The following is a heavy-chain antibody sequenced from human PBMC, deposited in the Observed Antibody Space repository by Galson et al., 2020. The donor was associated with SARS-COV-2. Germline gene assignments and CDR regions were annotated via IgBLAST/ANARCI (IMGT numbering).Heavy chain of an antibody. J-gene: IGHJ4*02. CDR2: IYHSGST. CDR3: ASSPEGHGLRY. Sequence: TLSLTCAVSGYSISSGYYWGWIRQPPGKGLEWIGSIYHSGSTYYNPSLKSRVTISVDTSNNQFSLKLSSVTAADTAVYYCASSPEGHGLRYWGQGTLVTVSS. CDR1: GYSISSGYY. V-gene: IGHV4-38-2*01.